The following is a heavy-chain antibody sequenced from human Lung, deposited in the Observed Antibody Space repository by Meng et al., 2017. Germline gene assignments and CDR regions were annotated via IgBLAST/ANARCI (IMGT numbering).Heavy chain of an antibody. V-gene: IGHV1-2*06. CDR3: VRDEDISAAGKLFGDY. CDR1: GYSFSHYW. J-gene: IGHJ4*02. CDR2: IDPRSGGT. Sequence: GRRAQSGAEGKNPGASGKASCKPSGYSFSHYWLHWVRQAPGQGLEWMGRIDPRSGGTQYAQNFQDRVTMTRDTSISTTYMELGRLTSDDTAVYYCVRDEDISAAGKLFGDYWGQGTLVTVSS. D-gene: IGHD6-13*01.